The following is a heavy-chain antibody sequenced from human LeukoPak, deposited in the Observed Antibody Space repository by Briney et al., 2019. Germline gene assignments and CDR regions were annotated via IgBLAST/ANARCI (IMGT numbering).Heavy chain of an antibody. CDR2: IIPILGIA. J-gene: IGHJ4*02. CDR3: ARSHDSSGYRFDY. CDR1: GGTFSSYA. D-gene: IGHD3-22*01. V-gene: IGHV1-69*04. Sequence: SVKVSCKASGGTFSSYAISWVRQAPGQGLEWMGRIIPILGIANYAQKFQGRVTITADKSTSTAYMELSSLRSEDTAVYYCARSHDSSGYRFDYWGQGILVTVSS.